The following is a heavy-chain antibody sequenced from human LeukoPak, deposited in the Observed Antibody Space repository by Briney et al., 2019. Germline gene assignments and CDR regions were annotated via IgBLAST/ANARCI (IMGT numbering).Heavy chain of an antibody. Sequence: SETLSLTSTVSGYSISSGYYWSWIRQPAGKGLEWIGRINTSGSTNYNPSLKSRVTMSVDTSKNQFSLKLSSVTAADTAVYFCARDILDSNGYYYNDWGQGTLVTVSS. CDR3: ARDILDSNGYYYND. D-gene: IGHD3-22*01. J-gene: IGHJ4*02. CDR1: GYSISSGYY. V-gene: IGHV4-4*07. CDR2: INTSGST.